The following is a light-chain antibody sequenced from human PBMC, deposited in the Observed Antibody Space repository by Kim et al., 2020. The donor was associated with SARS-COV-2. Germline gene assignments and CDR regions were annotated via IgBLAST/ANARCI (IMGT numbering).Light chain of an antibody. V-gene: IGLV1-51*01. Sequence: EKGSTSCCAGSSTIGKNTEACYQRDPATAPHLLIYDKNKRPSEMPAGFSCATLGASAALGITGVLTGEEADYYCGAGDSGLSGGVFGGGTQLTVL. CDR1: SSTIGKNT. J-gene: IGLJ2*01. CDR3: GAGDSGLSGGV. CDR2: DKN.